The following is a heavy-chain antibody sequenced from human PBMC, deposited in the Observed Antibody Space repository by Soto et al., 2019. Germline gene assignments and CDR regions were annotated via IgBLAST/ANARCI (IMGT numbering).Heavy chain of an antibody. CDR2: INHSGST. J-gene: IGHJ5*02. Sequence: QVQLQQWGAGLLKPSETLSLTCAVYGGSFSGYYWSWIRQPPGKGLEWIGEINHSGSTNYNPSLKGRVTISVDTSKNQFSLKLSSVTAADTAVYYCASGVSSGWHWFDPWGQGTLVIVSS. CDR3: ASGVSSGWHWFDP. CDR1: GGSFSGYY. V-gene: IGHV4-34*01. D-gene: IGHD6-19*01.